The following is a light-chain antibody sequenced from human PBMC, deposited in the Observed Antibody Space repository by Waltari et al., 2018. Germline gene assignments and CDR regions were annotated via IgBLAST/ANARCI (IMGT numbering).Light chain of an antibody. V-gene: IGLV1-36*01. CDR2: GDS. J-gene: IGLJ2*01. Sequence: QSALTQEASVSGTVGTKVTLSCTGNRHNIETYAVGWYQQISPGAPKTVMFGDSLPSGIPGRFSGSRSGTTASLTISGLQPEDEADYYCSTWDSSLSAQVFGGGTKLTVL. CDR3: STWDSSLSAQV. CDR1: RHNIETYA.